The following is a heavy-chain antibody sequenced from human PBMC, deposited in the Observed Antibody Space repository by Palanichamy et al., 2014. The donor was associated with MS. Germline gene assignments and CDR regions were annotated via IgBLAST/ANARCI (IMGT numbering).Heavy chain of an antibody. CDR2: ISYDGSNK. CDR1: GFTFSSYA. Sequence: QVQLVESGGGVVQPGRSLRLSCAASGFTFSSYAMHWVRQAPGKGLEWVAVISYDGSNKYYADSVKGRFTVSRDNSKNTLYLQMNSLRAEDTAVYYCARDSEPYDSHYYGMDVWGQGTTVTVSS. J-gene: IGHJ6*02. CDR3: ARDSEPYDSHYYGMDV. D-gene: IGHD3-22*01. V-gene: IGHV3-30*04.